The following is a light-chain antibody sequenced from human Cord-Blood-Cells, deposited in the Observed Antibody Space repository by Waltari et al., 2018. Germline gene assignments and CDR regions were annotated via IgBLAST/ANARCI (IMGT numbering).Light chain of an antibody. CDR1: QSVSSN. CDR2: GAS. CDR3: QQYNNWHLFT. Sequence: EIVMTQSPATLSVSPGERATLSCRASQSVSSNVAWYQQKPGQAPRLLIYGASTRATGIPARFSGSGSGTEFTLTISSLQSEDFAVYYCQQYNNWHLFTFGPGTKVDIK. V-gene: IGKV3-15*01. J-gene: IGKJ3*01.